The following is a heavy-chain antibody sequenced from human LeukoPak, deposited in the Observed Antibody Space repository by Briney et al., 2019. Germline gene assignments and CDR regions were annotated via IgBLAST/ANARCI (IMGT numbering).Heavy chain of an antibody. CDR1: GGSISSGDYY. V-gene: IGHV4-30-4*01. Sequence: SETLSLTCTVSGGSISSGDYYWSWIRQPPGKGLEWLGYIYYSGSTYYNPSLKSRVTISVDTSKNQFSLKLSSVTAADTAVYYCARDGYDILTGYGFIDYWGQGTLVTVSS. J-gene: IGHJ4*02. CDR2: IYYSGST. CDR3: ARDGYDILTGYGFIDY. D-gene: IGHD3-9*01.